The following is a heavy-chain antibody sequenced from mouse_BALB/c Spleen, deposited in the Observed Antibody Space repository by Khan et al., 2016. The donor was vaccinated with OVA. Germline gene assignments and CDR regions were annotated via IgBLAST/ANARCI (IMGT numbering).Heavy chain of an antibody. V-gene: IGHV1-5*01. D-gene: IGHD2-13*01. CDR3: TRCGDLFAY. CDR2: IYPGNSDT. CDR1: GYTFTSYW. Sequence: VQLQQSGTVLARPGPSVKMSCKASGYTFTSYWMHWVKQRPGQGLEWIGAIYPGNSDTSYNQKFKGMANLTADTSTTTAYMELSSLTNEDSAVYYCTRCGDLFAYWGQGTLVTVSA. J-gene: IGHJ3*01.